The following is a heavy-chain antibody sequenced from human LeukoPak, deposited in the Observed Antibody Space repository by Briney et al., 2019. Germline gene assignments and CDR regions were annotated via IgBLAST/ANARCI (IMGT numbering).Heavy chain of an antibody. D-gene: IGHD2-21*02. CDR3: ARRLWAYCGGDCYAQFFDP. CDR2: INPSGGST. J-gene: IGHJ5*02. Sequence: ASVKVSCKASGYTFTSYYMHWVRQAPGQGLEWMGIINPSGGSTSYAQKFQGRVTMTRGTSTSTVYMELSGLRSEDTAVYYCARRLWAYCGGDCYAQFFDPWGQGTLVTVSS. V-gene: IGHV1-46*01. CDR1: GYTFTSYY.